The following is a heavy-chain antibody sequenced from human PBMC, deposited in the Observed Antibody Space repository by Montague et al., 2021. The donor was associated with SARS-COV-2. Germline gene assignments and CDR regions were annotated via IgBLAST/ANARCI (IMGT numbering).Heavy chain of an antibody. Sequence: SETLSLTCTVSGGSISTYYWSWIRQPPAKGLGRIGNIYYTVSTNYNSSLKSRLTISVDTSENQFSLKVTSVTPADTAFYYCARVGWELRVADYYFDFWGQGTLVTVSS. CDR3: ARVGWELRVADYYFDF. CDR1: GGSISTYY. V-gene: IGHV4-59*01. J-gene: IGHJ4*02. D-gene: IGHD1-26*01. CDR2: IYYTVST.